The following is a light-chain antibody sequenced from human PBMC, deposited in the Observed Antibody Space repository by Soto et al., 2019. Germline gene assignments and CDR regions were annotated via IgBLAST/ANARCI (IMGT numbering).Light chain of an antibody. Sequence: EIVLTQSPATLSLSPGERATLSCRASQSVTTFLAWYQQKPGQAPRLLIYDVSDSATGIPARFSGSGSGTDFTLTISNLEPEDFAVYYCQQRINWPLTFGGGTKVEIK. CDR1: QSVTTF. J-gene: IGKJ4*01. V-gene: IGKV3-11*01. CDR3: QQRINWPLT. CDR2: DVS.